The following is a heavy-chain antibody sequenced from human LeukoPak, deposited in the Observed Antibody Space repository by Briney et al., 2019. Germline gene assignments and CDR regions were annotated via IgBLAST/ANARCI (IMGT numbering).Heavy chain of an antibody. CDR1: GFTFSRFA. J-gene: IGHJ6*02. CDR3: AKTVTTTYYHYYGMDV. Sequence: GGSLRLSCAASGFTFSRFAMSWVRQAPGKGLEWVSAISGSGGSTYYGDSVKGRFTISSDNSKNTLYVQMNRLRAEDTAVYYCAKTVTTTYYHYYGMDVWGHGTTVTVSS. V-gene: IGHV3-23*01. D-gene: IGHD4-11*01. CDR2: ISGSGGST.